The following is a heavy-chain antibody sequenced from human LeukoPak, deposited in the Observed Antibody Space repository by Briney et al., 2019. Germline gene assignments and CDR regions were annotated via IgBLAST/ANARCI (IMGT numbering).Heavy chain of an antibody. D-gene: IGHD3-10*01. J-gene: IGHJ6*02. V-gene: IGHV3-23*01. CDR2: ISGSGGST. Sequence: GGSLRLSCAASGFTFSSYAMSWVRQAPGKGLEWVSAISGSGGSTYCADSVKGRFTISRDNSKNTLYLQMNSLRAEDTAVYYCAKDLSLSKLLWFGEVLKGGMDVWGQGTTVTVSS. CDR1: GFTFSSYA. CDR3: AKDLSLSKLLWFGEVLKGGMDV.